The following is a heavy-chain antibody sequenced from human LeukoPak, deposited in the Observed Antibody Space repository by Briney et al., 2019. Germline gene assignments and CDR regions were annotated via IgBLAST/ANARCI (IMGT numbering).Heavy chain of an antibody. CDR2: IWYDGSNK. CDR3: ARDGGSGHRFDI. CDR1: GFTFSSYG. J-gene: IGHJ3*02. Sequence: GGSLRLSCAASGFTFSSYGMHWVRQAPGKGLEWVAVIWYDGSNKYYADSVKGRFTISRDNSKNTLYLQMNSLRAEDTAVYYCARDGGSGHRFDIWGQGTLVTVSS. D-gene: IGHD6-19*01. V-gene: IGHV3-33*08.